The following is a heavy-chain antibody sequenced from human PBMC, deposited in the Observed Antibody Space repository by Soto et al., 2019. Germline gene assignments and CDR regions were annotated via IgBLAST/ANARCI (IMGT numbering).Heavy chain of an antibody. CDR2: IWYDGSNK. D-gene: IGHD2-2*01. J-gene: IGHJ5*02. V-gene: IGHV3-33*01. Sequence: QVQLVESGGGVVQPGRSLRLSCAASGFTFSSYGMHWVRQAPGKGLEWVAVIWYDGSNKYYADSVKGRFTISRDNSKKTLYLHMNSLRAEDTAVYYCARGPIVVVPAAMYGWFDPWGQGTLVTVSS. CDR1: GFTFSSYG. CDR3: ARGPIVVVPAAMYGWFDP.